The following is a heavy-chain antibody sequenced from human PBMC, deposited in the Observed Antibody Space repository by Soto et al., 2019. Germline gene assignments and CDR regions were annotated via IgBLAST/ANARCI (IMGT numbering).Heavy chain of an antibody. CDR2: ISSSSSYI. CDR3: ARKPGPAGTTLSWFDS. Sequence: EVQLVESGGGLVKPGGSLRLSCAASGFTFSSYSMNWVRQAPGKGLEWVSSISSSSSYIYYADSVKGRFTISRDNAKNSLYLQMNSLRAEDTAVYYCARKPGPAGTTLSWFDSWGQGTLVTVSS. D-gene: IGHD1-1*01. V-gene: IGHV3-21*01. J-gene: IGHJ5*01. CDR1: GFTFSSYS.